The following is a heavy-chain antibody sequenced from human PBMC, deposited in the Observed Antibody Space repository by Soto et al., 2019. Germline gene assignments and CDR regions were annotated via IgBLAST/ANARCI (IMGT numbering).Heavy chain of an antibody. CDR2: IYYSGST. CDR1: GGSISSGDYY. CDR3: ARDQTYYDFWSGYYTPQNWFDP. J-gene: IGHJ5*02. V-gene: IGHV4-30-4*01. D-gene: IGHD3-3*01. Sequence: PSETLSLTCTVSGGSISSGDYYWSWIRQPPGKGLEWIGYIYYSGSTYYNPSLKSRVTISVDTSKNHFSLKLSSVTAADTAVYYCARDQTYYDFWSGYYTPQNWFDPWGQGTLVTVSS.